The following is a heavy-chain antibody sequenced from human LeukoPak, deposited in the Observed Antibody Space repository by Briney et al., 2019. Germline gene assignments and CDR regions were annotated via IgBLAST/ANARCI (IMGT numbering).Heavy chain of an antibody. CDR3: VREGGPWYYFDY. Sequence: SETLSLTCTVSGASITSTSHYWGWIRQPPGKGLECIGTIYYSGSTNYNPSLKSRVTISVDTSKNQFSLKLSSVTAADTAVYYCVREGGPWYYFDYWGQGTLVTVSS. CDR2: IYYSGST. V-gene: IGHV4-39*07. D-gene: IGHD2-8*02. J-gene: IGHJ4*02. CDR1: GASITSTSHY.